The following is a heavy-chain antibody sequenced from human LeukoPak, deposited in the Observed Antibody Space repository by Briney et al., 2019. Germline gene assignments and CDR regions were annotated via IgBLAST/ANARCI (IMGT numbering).Heavy chain of an antibody. CDR1: GFTFSSYG. D-gene: IGHD6-6*01. V-gene: IGHV3-30*02. J-gene: IGHJ4*02. CDR3: AKDLIAQPSIAARPAPFDY. CDR2: IRYDGSNK. Sequence: GGSLRLSCAASGFTFSSYGMHWVRQAPGKGLEWVAFIRYDGSNKYYADSVKGRFTISRDNSKNTLYLQMNSLRAEDTAVYYCAKDLIAQPSIAARPAPFDYWGQGTLVTVSS.